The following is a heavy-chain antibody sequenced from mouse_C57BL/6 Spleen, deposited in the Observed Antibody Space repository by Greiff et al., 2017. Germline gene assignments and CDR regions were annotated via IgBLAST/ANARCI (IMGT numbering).Heavy chain of an antibody. CDR1: GYTFTSYT. D-gene: IGHD1-1*01. CDR2: INPSSGYT. J-gene: IGHJ2*01. CDR3: ARKGDGSSLFDY. Sequence: VQLQPSGAELARPGASVKMSCKASGYTFTSYTMHWVKPRPGQGLEWIGYINPSSGYTKYNQKFKDEATLTADKSSSTAYMQLSSLTTEDSADYYCARKGDGSSLFDYWGQGTTLTVAS. V-gene: IGHV1-4*01.